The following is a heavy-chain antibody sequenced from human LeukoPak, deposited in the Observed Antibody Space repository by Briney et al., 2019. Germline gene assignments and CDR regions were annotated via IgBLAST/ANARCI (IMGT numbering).Heavy chain of an antibody. V-gene: IGHV3-23*01. CDR1: GFTVRSNS. CDR2: ISGSGGST. CDR3: AKDALSSGSYYGARVFDY. J-gene: IGHJ4*02. D-gene: IGHD1-26*01. Sequence: GGSLRLSCVASGFTVRSNSMTWVRQAPGKGLEWVSSISGSGGSTYYADSVKGRFTVSRDNSKNTLYLQMNSLRAEGTAVYYCAKDALSSGSYYGARVFDYWGQGTLVTVSS.